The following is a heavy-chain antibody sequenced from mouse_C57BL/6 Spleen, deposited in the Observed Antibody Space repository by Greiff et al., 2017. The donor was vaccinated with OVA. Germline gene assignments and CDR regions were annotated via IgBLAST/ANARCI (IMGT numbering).Heavy chain of an antibody. Sequence: QVQLQQPGAELVKPGASVKLSCKASGYTFTSYWMQWVKQRPGQGLEWIGEIDPSVSYTNYNQKFKGKATLTVDTSSSTAYMQLSSLTSEDSAVYYCARGLTGTDYWGQGTTLTVSS. V-gene: IGHV1-50*01. CDR2: IDPSVSYT. J-gene: IGHJ2*01. CDR3: ARGLTGTDY. D-gene: IGHD4-1*01. CDR1: GYTFTSYW.